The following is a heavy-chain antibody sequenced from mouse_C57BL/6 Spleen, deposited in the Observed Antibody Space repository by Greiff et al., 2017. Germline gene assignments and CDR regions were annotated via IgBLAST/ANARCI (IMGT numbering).Heavy chain of an antibody. D-gene: IGHD2-3*01. CDR1: GFTFSDYG. CDR3: ARTDGYWYFDV. V-gene: IGHV5-17*01. J-gene: IGHJ1*03. CDR2: ISSGSSTI. Sequence: DVQLVESGGGLVKPGGSLKLSCAASGFTFSDYGMHWVRQAPEKGLEWVAYISSGSSTIYYADTVKGRFTISRDNAKTTLFLHMTSLRSEDTAMYYCARTDGYWYFDVWGTGTTVTVSS.